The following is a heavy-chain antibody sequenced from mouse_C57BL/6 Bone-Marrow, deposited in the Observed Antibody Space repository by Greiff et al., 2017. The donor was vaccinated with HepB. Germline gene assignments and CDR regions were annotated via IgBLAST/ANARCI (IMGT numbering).Heavy chain of an antibody. J-gene: IGHJ2*01. CDR3: ARGGWYLDY. D-gene: IGHD2-1*01. V-gene: IGHV3-6*01. CDR1: GYSITSGYY. CDR2: ISYDGSN. Sequence: DVQLQESGPGLVKPSQSLSLTCSVTGYSITSGYYWNWIRQFPGNKLEWMGYISYDGSNNYNPSLKNRNSITRDTSKNQFFLKLNSVTTEDTATYYCARGGWYLDYWGQGTTLTVSS.